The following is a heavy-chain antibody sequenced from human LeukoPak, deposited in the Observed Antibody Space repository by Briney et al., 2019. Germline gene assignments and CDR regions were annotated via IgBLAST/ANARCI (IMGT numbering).Heavy chain of an antibody. V-gene: IGHV3-23*01. D-gene: IGHD3-22*01. J-gene: IGHJ3*02. CDR1: GFTFSSDA. CDR3: ARGLFLSGYLDAFDI. CDR2: ISGSGGST. Sequence: GGSLRLSCAASGFTFSSDAMSWVRQAPGKGLEWVSAISGSGGSTYYADSVKGRFTISRDNSKNTLYLQMNSLKVEDTALYYCARGLFLSGYLDAFDIWGQGTVVTVSS.